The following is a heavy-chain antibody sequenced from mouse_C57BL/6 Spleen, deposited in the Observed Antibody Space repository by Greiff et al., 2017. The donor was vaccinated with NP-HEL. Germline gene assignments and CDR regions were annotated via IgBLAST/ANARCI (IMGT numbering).Heavy chain of an antibody. CDR3: VRYDYHWYFDV. V-gene: IGHV10-1*01. Sequence: EVKLMESGGGLVQPKGSLKLSCAASGFSFNTYAMHWVRQAPGQGLEWVARIRSKSNNYATYYADSVKDRFTISRDDSESMLYLQMNNLKTEDTAMYYCVRYDYHWYFDVWGTGTTVTVSS. CDR2: IRSKSNNYAT. D-gene: IGHD2-4*01. J-gene: IGHJ1*03. CDR1: GFSFNTYA.